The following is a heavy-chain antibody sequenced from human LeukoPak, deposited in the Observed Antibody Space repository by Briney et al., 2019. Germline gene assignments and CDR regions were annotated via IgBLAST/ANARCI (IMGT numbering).Heavy chain of an antibody. D-gene: IGHD2-15*01. CDR1: GGSISSYY. Sequence: SETLSLTCTVSGGSISSYYWSWIQQPPGKGLEWIGYISYSGDTNYNPSLKSRVAISVDTSKNQFSLKLSSVTAADTAVYFCARYYCSGGRCYHFDYWGQGTLVTVSS. CDR3: ARYYCSGGRCYHFDY. J-gene: IGHJ4*02. V-gene: IGHV4-59*01. CDR2: ISYSGDT.